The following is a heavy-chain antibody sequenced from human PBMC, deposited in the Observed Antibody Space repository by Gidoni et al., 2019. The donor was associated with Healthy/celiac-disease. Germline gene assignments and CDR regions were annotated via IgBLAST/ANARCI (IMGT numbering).Heavy chain of an antibody. J-gene: IGHJ4*02. CDR1: GFTFTSSA. D-gene: IGHD3-22*01. Sequence: QMQLVQSGPEVKKPGTSVKVSCKASGFTFTSSAMQWVRQARGQRLEWIGWIVVGSGNTNYAQKFQERVTITSDMSTSTAYMELSSLRSEDTAVYYCAADTYYYDSRGLVVGLYWGQGTLVTVSS. CDR2: IVVGSGNT. CDR3: AADTYYYDSRGLVVGLY. V-gene: IGHV1-58*02.